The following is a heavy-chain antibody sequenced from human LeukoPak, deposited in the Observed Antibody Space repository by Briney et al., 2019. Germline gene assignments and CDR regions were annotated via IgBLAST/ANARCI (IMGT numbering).Heavy chain of an antibody. CDR2: MNEYSTTI. D-gene: IGHD1-14*01. CDR1: GFPFNSLS. V-gene: IGHV3-74*01. Sequence: GGSLRLSCAASGFPFNSLSMRWVRQAPGKGLVWVSDMNEYSTTIRYADSVKGRLTISRDNAKSILYLQMNNLRAEDTAMYFCARGGVNPVDHWGQGTLVTVSS. CDR3: ARGGVNPVDH. J-gene: IGHJ4*02.